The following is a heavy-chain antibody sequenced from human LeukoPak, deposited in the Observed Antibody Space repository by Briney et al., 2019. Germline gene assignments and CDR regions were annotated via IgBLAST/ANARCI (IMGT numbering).Heavy chain of an antibody. CDR1: GGSMRSYY. V-gene: IGHV4-59*12. Sequence: SETLSLTCTVSGGSMRSYYWSWIRQPPGKGLEWIGYIFYSGSTNYNPSLKSRVTISVDTSKNQFSLKLNSMTAADSAVYYCAKDRRRLDPWGQGTLVTVSS. CDR2: IFYSGST. J-gene: IGHJ5*02. CDR3: AKDRRRLDP.